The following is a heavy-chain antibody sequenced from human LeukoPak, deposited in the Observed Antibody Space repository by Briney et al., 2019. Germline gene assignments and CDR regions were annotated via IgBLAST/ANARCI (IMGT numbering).Heavy chain of an antibody. CDR2: IISSSSYT. D-gene: IGHD2-2*01. V-gene: IGHV3-11*03. CDR3: ARPGYCSSTSCYWGFDY. CDR1: GFTFSDYY. Sequence: PGGSLRLSCAASGFTFSDYYMSWIRQAPGKGLEWVSYIISSSSYTNYADSVKGRFTISRDNAKNSLYLQMNRLRAEDTAVYYCARPGYCSSTSCYWGFDYWGQGTLVTVSS. J-gene: IGHJ4*02.